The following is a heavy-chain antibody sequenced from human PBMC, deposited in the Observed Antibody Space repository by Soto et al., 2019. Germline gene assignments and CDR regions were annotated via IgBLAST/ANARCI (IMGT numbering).Heavy chain of an antibody. CDR2: ISSSGSTI. D-gene: IGHD2-2*01. V-gene: IGHV3-11*01. CDR1: GFTFSDYY. CDR3: ARDPGYWSSNSCYNWFDP. J-gene: IGHJ5*02. Sequence: QVQLVESGGGLVKPGGSLRLSCAASGFTFSDYYMSWIRQAPGKGLEWVSYISSSGSTIYYADSVKGRFTISRDNAKNSLYLQMDRLRAEDTAGYYCARDPGYWSSNSCYNWFDPWGQGTLVTVSS.